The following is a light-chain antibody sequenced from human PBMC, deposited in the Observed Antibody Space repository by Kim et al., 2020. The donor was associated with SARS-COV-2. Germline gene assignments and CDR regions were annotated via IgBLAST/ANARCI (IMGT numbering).Light chain of an antibody. CDR2: DVS. CDR3: SSYTSSSTLVV. V-gene: IGLV2-14*03. Sequence: QSIPISCTGTSSDVGGYNYVSWYQQHPGKAPKLMIYDVSNRSSGVSNRFSGSKSGNTASLTISGLQAEDEADYYCSSYTSSSTLVVFGGGTQLTVL. J-gene: IGLJ2*01. CDR1: SSDVGGYNY.